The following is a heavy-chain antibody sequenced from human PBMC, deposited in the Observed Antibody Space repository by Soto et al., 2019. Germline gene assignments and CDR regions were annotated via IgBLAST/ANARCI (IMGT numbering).Heavy chain of an antibody. CDR3: ARGVSSGGALYGMDV. J-gene: IGHJ6*02. D-gene: IGHD6-19*01. V-gene: IGHV1-69*02. CDR2: IIPILGIA. Sequence: QVQLVQSGAEVKKPGSSVKVSCKASGGTFSSYTTSWVRQAPGQGLEWMGRIIPILGIANYAQKFQGRVTITADKSTSTAYMELSSLRSEDTAVYYCARGVSSGGALYGMDVWGQGTTVTVSS. CDR1: GGTFSSYT.